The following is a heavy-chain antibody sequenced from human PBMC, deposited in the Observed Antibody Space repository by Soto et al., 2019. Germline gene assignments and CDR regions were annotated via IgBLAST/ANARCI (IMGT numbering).Heavy chain of an antibody. CDR2: LNEDGTET. V-gene: IGHV3-7*03. CDR1: GFTFRSFW. CDR3: TRGSGH. Sequence: GGSLRLSCAASGFTFRSFWIRWVRQAPGKGPEWVANLNEDGTETDYVDSVKGRFTISRDNAKNSLYLQMNNLKADDTAMYYCTRGSGHWGQGTLVTVSS. J-gene: IGHJ4*02. D-gene: IGHD3-10*01.